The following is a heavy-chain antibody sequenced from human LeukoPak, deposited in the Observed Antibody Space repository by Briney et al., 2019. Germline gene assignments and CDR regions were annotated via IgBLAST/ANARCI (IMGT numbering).Heavy chain of an antibody. CDR1: GFTFSSYE. J-gene: IGHJ4*02. CDR3: ARGQNGSGSRY. D-gene: IGHD3-10*01. CDR2: ISSSGSTI. Sequence: GGSLRLSCAASGFTFSSYEMNWVRQAPGKGLEWVSYISSSGSTIYYADSVKGRFTISRDNAKNSLYLQMNSLRAEDTAVYYCARGQNGSGSRYWGQGTLVTVSS. V-gene: IGHV3-48*03.